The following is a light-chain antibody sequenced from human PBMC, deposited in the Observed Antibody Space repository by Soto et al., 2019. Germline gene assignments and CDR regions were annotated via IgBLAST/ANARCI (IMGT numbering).Light chain of an antibody. Sequence: QSVLTQPASVSGSPGQSITISCTGTSSDVGGYSYVSWYQQHPGKAPKLMIYDVSNRPSGVFNRFSGSKSGNTASLTISGLQAEDEADYYCSSYTSSSTSFGTGTRSPS. CDR1: SSDVGGYSY. J-gene: IGLJ1*01. CDR2: DVS. CDR3: SSYTSSSTS. V-gene: IGLV2-14*01.